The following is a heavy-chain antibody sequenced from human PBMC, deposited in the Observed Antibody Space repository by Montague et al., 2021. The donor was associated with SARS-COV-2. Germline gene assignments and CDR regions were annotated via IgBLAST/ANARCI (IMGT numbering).Heavy chain of an antibody. J-gene: IGHJ6*03. CDR1: GGSFSGYY. D-gene: IGHD2-2*01. CDR2: INHSGST. V-gene: IGHV4-34*01. CDR3: ARGLQRVVTGVLGVGHYYYYYYRDV. Sequence: SETLSLTCAVYGGSFSGYYWSWIRQPPGKGLEWIGEINHSGSTKYNPSLKSRVTISVDTSKNQFSLKLSSVTAADTAVYYCARGLQRVVTGVLGVGHYYYYYYRDVWGKGTTVTVSS.